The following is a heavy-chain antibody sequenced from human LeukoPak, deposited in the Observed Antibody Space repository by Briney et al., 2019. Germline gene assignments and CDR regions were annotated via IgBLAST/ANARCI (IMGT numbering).Heavy chain of an antibody. D-gene: IGHD3-3*01. CDR1: GFTFSSYS. V-gene: IGHV3-21*01. Sequence: PGGSLRLSCAASGFTFSSYSMNWVRQAPGKGLEWVSSISSSSGYIYYADSVKGRFTISRDNAKNSLYLQMNSLRAEDTAVYYCASGMRTYYDFWSGHDYWGQGTLVTVSS. CDR3: ASGMRTYYDFWSGHDY. CDR2: ISSSSGYI. J-gene: IGHJ4*02.